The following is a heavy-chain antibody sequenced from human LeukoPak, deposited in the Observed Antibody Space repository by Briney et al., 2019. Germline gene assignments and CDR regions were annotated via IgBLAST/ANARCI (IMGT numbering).Heavy chain of an antibody. CDR2: INHSGST. D-gene: IGHD3-22*01. V-gene: IGHV4-34*01. J-gene: IGHJ4*02. CDR3: ARSQLDDSSGYSPDY. CDR1: GGSFSGYY. Sequence: SETLSLTCAVYGGSFSGYYWSWIRQPPGKGLEWIGEINHSGSTNYNPSLKSRVTISVDTSKNQFSLKLSSVTAADTAVYYCARSQLDDSSGYSPDYWGQGTLVTVSS.